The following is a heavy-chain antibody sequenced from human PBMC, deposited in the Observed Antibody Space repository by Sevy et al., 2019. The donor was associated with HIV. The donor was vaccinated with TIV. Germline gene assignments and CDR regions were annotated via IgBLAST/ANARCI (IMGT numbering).Heavy chain of an antibody. V-gene: IGHV3-7*01. CDR1: GFTFSSYW. CDR3: ARDRMVRGVINVYYYGMDV. Sequence: GESLKISCAASGFTFSSYWMSWVRQAPGKGLEWVANIKQDGSEKYYVDSVKGRFTISRDNAKNSLYLQMNSLRAEDTAVYYCARDRMVRGVINVYYYGMDVLGQGTTVTVSS. D-gene: IGHD3-10*01. CDR2: IKQDGSEK. J-gene: IGHJ6*02.